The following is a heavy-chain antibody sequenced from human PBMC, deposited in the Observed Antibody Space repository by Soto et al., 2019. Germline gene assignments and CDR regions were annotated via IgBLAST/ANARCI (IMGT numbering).Heavy chain of an antibody. V-gene: IGHV1-69*01. CDR2: IIPIFGTA. Sequence: QVQLVQSGAEVKKPGSSVKVSCKASGGTFSSYAISWVRQAPGQGLEWMGGIIPIFGTANYAQKFQGRVTITAEESTGTAYMALSRLRSEDTAVYYCARDVVVVVAATDSYYYGMDVWGQGTTVTVSS. CDR1: GGTFSSYA. CDR3: ARDVVVVVAATDSYYYGMDV. D-gene: IGHD2-15*01. J-gene: IGHJ6*02.